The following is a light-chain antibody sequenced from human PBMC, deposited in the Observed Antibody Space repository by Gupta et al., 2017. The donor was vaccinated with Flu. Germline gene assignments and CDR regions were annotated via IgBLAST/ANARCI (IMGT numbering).Light chain of an antibody. Sequence: QSVLTQPPSVSGAPGQRVTISCTGSSSNIGAGYDVHWYQQLPGTAPKLLIYGNNNRPSGVPDRFSGSKSGTSASLAITGLQAEDEADYYCQSFASSPSVNWVFGGGTKLTVL. J-gene: IGLJ3*02. V-gene: IGLV1-40*01. CDR2: GNN. CDR3: QSFASSPSVNWV. CDR1: SSNIGAGYD.